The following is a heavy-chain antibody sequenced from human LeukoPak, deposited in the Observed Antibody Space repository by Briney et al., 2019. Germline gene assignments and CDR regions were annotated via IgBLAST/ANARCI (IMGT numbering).Heavy chain of an antibody. Sequence: SETLSLTCTVSGGSISSSSYYWGWIRQPPGKGLEWIGSIYYSGSTYYNPSLKSRVTISVDTSKNHFSLKLSPVTAADTAVYYCARLTSNIPKYFDYWGQGTLVTVSS. CDR2: IYYSGST. J-gene: IGHJ4*02. CDR3: ARLTSNIPKYFDY. D-gene: IGHD2-2*02. CDR1: GGSISSSSYY. V-gene: IGHV4-39*01.